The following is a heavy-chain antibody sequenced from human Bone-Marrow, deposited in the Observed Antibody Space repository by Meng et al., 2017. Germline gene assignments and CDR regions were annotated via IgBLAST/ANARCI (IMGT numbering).Heavy chain of an antibody. CDR1: GGSFSSTNW. V-gene: IGHV4-4*02. D-gene: IGHD6-13*01. J-gene: IGHJ4*02. CDR2: IHQDGYT. Sequence: QLQLQESGSGLVNPSQTLSLTCPVSGGSFSSTNWWGWVRQPPGKGLEWIGEIHQDGYTNYSPSLKSRVTISVDKSGNQFSLKLNSVTAADTAVYYCARLGPPIAAGDPFDYWGQGTWVTGSS. CDR3: ARLGPPIAAGDPFDY.